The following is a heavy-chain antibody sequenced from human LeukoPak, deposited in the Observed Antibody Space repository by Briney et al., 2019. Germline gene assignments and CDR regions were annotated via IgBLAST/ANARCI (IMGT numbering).Heavy chain of an antibody. V-gene: IGHV4-38-2*02. CDR3: ARDMMGHDDAFDI. D-gene: IGHD3-16*01. CDR2: IYHSGNT. CDR1: SYSISSGYY. Sequence: PSETLSLTCTVSSYSISSGYYWGWIRQPPGKGLEWIGSIYHSGNTYYNPSLKSRVTISIDTSKNQFSLKVSSVTAADTAVYYCARDMMGHDDAFDIWGQGTRVTVSS. J-gene: IGHJ3*02.